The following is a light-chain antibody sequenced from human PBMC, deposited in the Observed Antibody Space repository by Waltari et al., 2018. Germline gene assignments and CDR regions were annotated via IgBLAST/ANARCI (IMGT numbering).Light chain of an antibody. V-gene: IGKV3-11*01. J-gene: IGKJ2*01. CDR2: DAS. CDR1: QSIGSY. Sequence: EIVLTQSPATLSLSPGERATLSCRASQSIGSYLAWYQQKPGLAPSLLIYDASNMAAGIPARFSGSGSGTDFTLTISSLEPEDFAVYYCQHRSNWPPSFGQGTKVEIE. CDR3: QHRSNWPPS.